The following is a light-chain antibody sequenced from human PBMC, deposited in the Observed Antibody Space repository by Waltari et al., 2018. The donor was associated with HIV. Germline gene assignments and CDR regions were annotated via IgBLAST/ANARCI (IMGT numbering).Light chain of an antibody. CDR2: KAS. CDR1: QSINSW. CDR3: QQYNSGST. V-gene: IGKV1-5*03. J-gene: IGKJ1*01. Sequence: DIQMTQSPSTLSASVGDRVTITCRASQSINSWLAWYQKKPGKAPKLLIYKASDLESGVPSRFSGTRSVTEFTLTISSLQPDDFATYYCQQYNSGSTFGQGTKVEIK.